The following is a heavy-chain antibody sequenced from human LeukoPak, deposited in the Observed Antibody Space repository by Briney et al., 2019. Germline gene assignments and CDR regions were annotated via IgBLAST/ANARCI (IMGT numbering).Heavy chain of an antibody. CDR2: IYYSGST. Sequence: SETLSLTCTVSGGSISSYYWSWVRQPPGKGLEWIGYIYYSGSTNYNPSLKSRVTISVDTSKNQFSLKLSSVTAADTAVYYCARVSQNTIFGVVIKSGYYGMDVWGQGTTVTVSS. CDR3: ARVSQNTIFGVVIKSGYYGMDV. V-gene: IGHV4-59*01. J-gene: IGHJ6*02. D-gene: IGHD3-3*01. CDR1: GGSISSYY.